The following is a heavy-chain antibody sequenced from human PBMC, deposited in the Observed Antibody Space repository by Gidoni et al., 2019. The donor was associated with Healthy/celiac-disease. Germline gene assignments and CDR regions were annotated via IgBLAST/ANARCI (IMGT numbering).Heavy chain of an antibody. CDR1: GFTFISSS. J-gene: IGHJ6*03. CDR2: ISNSSSYI. V-gene: IGHV3-21*01. CDR3: ARDRPCSSTSCYPELMDV. Sequence: EVQLVESGGGLVKPGGSLSLSCAASGFTFISSSMNWARQAPGKGLEWVSSISNSSSYIYYADSVKGRFTISRDNTKNSLYLQMNSLRAEDTAVYYCARDRPCSSTSCYPELMDVWGKGTTVTVSS. D-gene: IGHD2-2*01.